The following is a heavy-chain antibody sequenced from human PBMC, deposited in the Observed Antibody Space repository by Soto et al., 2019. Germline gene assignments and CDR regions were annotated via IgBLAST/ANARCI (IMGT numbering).Heavy chain of an antibody. CDR2: INAGNGDT. CDR3: AREVASADYFFDY. CDR1: GYTFTSYA. Sequence: QVQLVQSGAEVKKPGASVRVSCRASGYTFTSYAIHWVRQAPGQRLEWMGWINAGNGDTKYSQKFQGRVTITRETSTSIAYKGLSGLKCEDTALDYCAREVASADYFFDYWGRGTLVSVSS. J-gene: IGHJ4*02. V-gene: IGHV1-3*01. D-gene: IGHD2-15*01.